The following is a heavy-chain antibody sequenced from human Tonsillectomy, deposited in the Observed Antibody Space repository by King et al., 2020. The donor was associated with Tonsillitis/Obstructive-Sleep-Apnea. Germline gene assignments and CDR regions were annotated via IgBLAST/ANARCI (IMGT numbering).Heavy chain of an antibody. CDR3: AGSSTGTWFDP. V-gene: IGHV3-30*04. J-gene: IGHJ5*02. Sequence: VQLVESGGGVVQPGRSLRLSCAASGFTFSSYTMQWVRQAPGKGLEWVAVISYDGSNKYYADSVKGRFTISRDNSKNTLYRQMNRLVAEDTAVYYCAGSSTGTWFDPWGQGTLVTVSS. D-gene: IGHD1-1*01. CDR2: ISYDGSNK. CDR1: GFTFSSYT.